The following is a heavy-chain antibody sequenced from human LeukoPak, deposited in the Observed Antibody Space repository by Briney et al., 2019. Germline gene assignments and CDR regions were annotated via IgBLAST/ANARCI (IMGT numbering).Heavy chain of an antibody. D-gene: IGHD3-10*01. J-gene: IGHJ6*02. Sequence: ASVKVSCKASGYTFTSYGISWMRQAPGQGLEWMGWISAYNGNTNYAQKLQGRVTMTTDTSTSTAYMELRSLRSDDTAVYYCAREVEYYYGSGSHYYYYGMDVWGQGTTVTVSS. CDR1: GYTFTSYG. CDR2: ISAYNGNT. CDR3: AREVEYYYGSGSHYYYYGMDV. V-gene: IGHV1-18*01.